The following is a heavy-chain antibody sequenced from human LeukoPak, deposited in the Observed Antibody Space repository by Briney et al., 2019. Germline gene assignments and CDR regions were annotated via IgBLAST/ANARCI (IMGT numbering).Heavy chain of an antibody. CDR1: GFTVSSYG. J-gene: IGHJ3*01. CDR3: AKARIEALGTGAFDV. V-gene: IGHV3-23*01. D-gene: IGHD6-13*01. CDR2: FSATDGSA. Sequence: GGSLRLSCAASGFTVSSYGMTWVRLAPGKGLEWVSAFSATDGSAQYAESVKGRFTISRDNSKNSLYLQMNSLRDEDTALYYCAKARIEALGTGAFDVWGQGTMVTVSP.